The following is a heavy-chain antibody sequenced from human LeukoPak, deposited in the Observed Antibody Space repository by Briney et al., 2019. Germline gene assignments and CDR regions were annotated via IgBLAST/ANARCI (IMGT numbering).Heavy chain of an antibody. D-gene: IGHD3-3*01. CDR2: IYYSGST. Sequence: SETLSLTCTVSGGSISSSSYYWGWIRQPPGKGLEWIGSIYYSGSTYYNPSLKSRVTISVDTSKNQFSLKLSSVTAADTAVYYCARAVGGVVIIPNRKYYYGMDVWGQGTTVTVSS. CDR1: GGSISSSSYY. CDR3: ARAVGGVVIIPNRKYYYGMDV. V-gene: IGHV4-39*07. J-gene: IGHJ6*02.